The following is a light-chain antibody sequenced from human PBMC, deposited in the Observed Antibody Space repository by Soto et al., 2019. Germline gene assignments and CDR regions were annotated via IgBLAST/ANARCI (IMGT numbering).Light chain of an antibody. J-gene: IGLJ3*02. CDR1: SSDVGSYNF. Sequence: QSALTQPASVSGSPGQSMTISCTGTSSDVGSYNFVSWYQQHPGKAPKLMIYEGSKRPSGVSNRFSGSKSGNTASLTISGLQAEDEADYYCCSYAGSSTWVFGGGTKLTV. CDR2: EGS. V-gene: IGLV2-23*01. CDR3: CSYAGSSTWV.